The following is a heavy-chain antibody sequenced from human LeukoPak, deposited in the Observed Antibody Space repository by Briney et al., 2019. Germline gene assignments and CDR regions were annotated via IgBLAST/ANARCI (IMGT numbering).Heavy chain of an antibody. CDR2: IYYSGST. D-gene: IGHD6-13*01. J-gene: IGHJ4*02. Sequence: KGXEWIGYIYYSGSTNYNPSLKSRVTISVDTSKNQFSLKLSSVTAADTAVYYCAREASSSMFDYWGQGTLVTVSS. V-gene: IGHV4-59*12. CDR3: AREASSSMFDY.